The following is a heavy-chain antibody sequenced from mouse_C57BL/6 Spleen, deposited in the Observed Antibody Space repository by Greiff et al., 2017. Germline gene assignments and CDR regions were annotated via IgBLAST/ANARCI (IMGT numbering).Heavy chain of an antibody. J-gene: IGHJ1*03. Sequence: EVHLVESGGDLVKPGGSLKLSCAASGFTFSSYGMSWVRQTPDKRLEWVATISSGGSYTYYPDSVKGRFTISRDNAKNTLHLQMSSLKSEDTAMYYCARLTTVVATSYWYFDVWGTGTTVTVSS. CDR3: ARLTTVVATSYWYFDV. V-gene: IGHV5-6*01. CDR2: ISSGGSYT. CDR1: GFTFSSYG. D-gene: IGHD1-1*01.